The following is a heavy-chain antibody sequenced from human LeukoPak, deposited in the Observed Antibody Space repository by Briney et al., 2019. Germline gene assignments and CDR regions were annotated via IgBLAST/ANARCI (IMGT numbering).Heavy chain of an antibody. Sequence: SVKVSCKASGGTFSSYAISWVRQAPGQGLEWMGRIIPILGIANYAQKFQGRVMITADKSTSTAYMELSSLRSEDTAVYYCARGLVVVVPAAIVKGYYYYGMDVWGQGTTVTVSS. CDR3: ARGLVVVVPAAIVKGYYYYGMDV. J-gene: IGHJ6*02. D-gene: IGHD2-2*01. V-gene: IGHV1-69*04. CDR1: GGTFSSYA. CDR2: IIPILGIA.